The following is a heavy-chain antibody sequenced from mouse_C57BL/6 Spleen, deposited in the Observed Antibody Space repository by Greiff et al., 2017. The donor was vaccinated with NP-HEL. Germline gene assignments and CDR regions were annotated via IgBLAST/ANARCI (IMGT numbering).Heavy chain of an antibody. V-gene: IGHV1-18*01. J-gene: IGHJ4*01. CDR1: GYTFTDYN. D-gene: IGHD1-1*01. CDR3: ARGYYGSSYDAMDD. Sequence: EVKLVESGPELVKPGASVKIPCKASGYTFTDYNMDWVKQSHGKSLEWIGDINPNNGGTIYNQQFKGKATLTVDKSSSTAYMELRSLTSEDTAVYYCARGYYGSSYDAMDDWGQGTSVTVSS. CDR2: INPNNGGT.